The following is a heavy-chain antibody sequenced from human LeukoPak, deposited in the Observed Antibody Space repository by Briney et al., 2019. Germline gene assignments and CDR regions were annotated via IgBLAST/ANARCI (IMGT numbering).Heavy chain of an antibody. Sequence: GGSLRLSCAASGFTFSSYSMNWVRQAPGKGLEWFSYISSGSSTIYCADSVKGRFTISRDNAKNSLYVQMNSLRAEDTAVYYCASSTASRAFDMWGQGTMVTVSS. J-gene: IGHJ3*02. V-gene: IGHV3-48*01. CDR2: ISSGSSTI. CDR1: GFTFSSYS. D-gene: IGHD3-3*02. CDR3: ASSTASRAFDM.